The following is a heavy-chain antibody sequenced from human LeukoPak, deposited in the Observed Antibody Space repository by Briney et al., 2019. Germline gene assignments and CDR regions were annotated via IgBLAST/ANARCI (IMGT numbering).Heavy chain of an antibody. CDR3: ARSPSSGYCSSTSCYLGWFDP. CDR1: GYSFTSYW. V-gene: IGHV5-51*01. CDR2: IYSGDSHT. D-gene: IGHD2-2*01. J-gene: IGHJ5*02. Sequence: GESLKISCKGSGYSFTSYWIGWVRQMPGKGLEWMGIIYSGDSHTKYSPSFQGRVTISADNSITTAYLQWSSLEASDTAMYYCARSPSSGYCSSTSCYLGWFDPWGQGTLVTVSS.